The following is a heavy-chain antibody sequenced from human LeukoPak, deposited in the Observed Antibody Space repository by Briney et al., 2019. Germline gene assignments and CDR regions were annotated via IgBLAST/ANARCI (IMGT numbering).Heavy chain of an antibody. CDR3: ASPYYDFWSGYYISTYYYGMDV. CDR2: ISGSGAGGGST. V-gene: IGHV3-23*01. D-gene: IGHD3-3*01. J-gene: IGHJ6*02. Sequence: PGGSLRLSCAVSGFTLSIYAMSWVRQAPGKGLEWVSAISGSGAGGGSTYYADSVKGRFTISRDNSKNTLYLQMNSLRAEDTAVYYCASPYYDFWSGYYISTYYYGMDVWGQGTTVTVSS. CDR1: GFTLSIYA.